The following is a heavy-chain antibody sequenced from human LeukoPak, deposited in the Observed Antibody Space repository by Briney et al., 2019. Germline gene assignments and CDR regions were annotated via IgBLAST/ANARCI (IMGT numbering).Heavy chain of an antibody. CDR2: ISCDGSNE. CDR3: ARNAYGAQTPSDV. CDR1: GFTFSSYA. J-gene: IGHJ6*02. D-gene: IGHD4-17*01. Sequence: GKSLRLSCAASGFTFSSYAMHWVRQAPGEGLEWVALISCDGSNENYADSVKGRFTISRDNSKNSLYLQMNSLRAEDTAVYYCARNAYGAQTPSDVWGQGTTVTVSS. V-gene: IGHV3-30-3*01.